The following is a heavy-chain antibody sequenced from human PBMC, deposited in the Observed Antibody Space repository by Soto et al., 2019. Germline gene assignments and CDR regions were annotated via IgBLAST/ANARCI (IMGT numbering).Heavy chain of an antibody. D-gene: IGHD3-16*02. CDR2: ISWNSGST. Sequence: EVQLVESGGGLVQPDTSLRVSCAASGFTFDDYAMHWVRQAPGKGLEWVSSISWNSGSTGYADSVKGRFTISRDNAKNSLYLQMNSLRAEDTALYYCAKGVGGTIVYHYFDYWGQGTLVTVSS. J-gene: IGHJ4*02. V-gene: IGHV3-9*01. CDR1: GFTFDDYA. CDR3: AKGVGGTIVYHYFDY.